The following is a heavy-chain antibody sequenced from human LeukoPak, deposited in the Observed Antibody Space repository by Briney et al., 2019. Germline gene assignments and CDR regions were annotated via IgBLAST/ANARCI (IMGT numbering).Heavy chain of an antibody. CDR3: AKDHQWLARNWFDP. V-gene: IGHV3-23*01. Sequence: GGSLRLSCAASGFTLSSYAMSWVRQAPGKGLEWVSAISGSGGTTYYADSVKGRFTISRDNSKNTLYLQMNSLRAEDTAVYYCAKDHQWLARNWFDPWGQGTVVTVSS. D-gene: IGHD6-19*01. CDR1: GFTLSSYA. CDR2: ISGSGGTT. J-gene: IGHJ5*02.